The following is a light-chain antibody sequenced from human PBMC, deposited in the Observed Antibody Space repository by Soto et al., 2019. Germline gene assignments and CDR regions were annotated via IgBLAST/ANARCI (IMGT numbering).Light chain of an antibody. Sequence: EIVLTQSPGTLSLSPGERATLSCRASQSIGSYLAWYQQRPGQAPRLLIFGASSRATGIPDRFSGSGSGTDFTLTISRLEPEDFAVYYCQQYGSSPPTFGQGTKVEIK. CDR3: QQYGSSPPT. CDR2: GAS. J-gene: IGKJ1*01. V-gene: IGKV3-20*01. CDR1: QSIGSY.